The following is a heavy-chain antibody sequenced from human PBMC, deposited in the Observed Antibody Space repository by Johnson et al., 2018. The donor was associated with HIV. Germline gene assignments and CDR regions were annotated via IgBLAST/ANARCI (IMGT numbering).Heavy chain of an antibody. CDR3: AKDAYDYGDYGAFDI. J-gene: IGHJ3*02. Sequence: QVQLVESGGGVVQPGRSLRLSCAASGFTLSSYAMHWVRQAPGKGLEWVAVISYDGNNKYYADSVKGRVTISRDNSKNTLYLQMTSLRAEDTAVYYCAKDAYDYGDYGAFDIWGQGTMVTVSS. D-gene: IGHD4-17*01. CDR2: ISYDGNNK. V-gene: IGHV3-30-3*01. CDR1: GFTLSSYA.